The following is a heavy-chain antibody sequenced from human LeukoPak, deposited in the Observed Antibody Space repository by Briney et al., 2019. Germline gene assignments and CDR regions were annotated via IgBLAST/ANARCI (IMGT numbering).Heavy chain of an antibody. D-gene: IGHD3-22*01. CDR2: INPNSGGT. J-gene: IGHJ4*02. V-gene: IGHV1-2*02. CDR1: GYTFTVYY. Sequence: ASVKVSCKASGYTFTVYYMHWVRQAPGQGLEWMGWINPNSGGTNYAQKFQGRVTMTRDTSISTAYMELSRLRSDDTAVYYCARGGTMIVVVSPLDYWGQGTLVTVSS. CDR3: ARGGTMIVVVSPLDY.